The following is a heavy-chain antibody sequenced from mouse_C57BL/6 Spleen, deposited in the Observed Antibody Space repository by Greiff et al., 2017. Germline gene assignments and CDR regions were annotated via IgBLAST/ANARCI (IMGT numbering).Heavy chain of an antibody. D-gene: IGHD1-1*01. V-gene: IGHV1-61*01. Sequence: QVQLQQPGAELVRPGSSVKLSCKASGYTFTSYWLAWVKQRPGQGLEWIGNIYPSDSETHYNQKFKDKATLTVDKSSSTAYMQFSSLTSEDSAVYYCARGIFNYCGSSPAWFAYWGQGTLVTVSA. CDR3: ARGIFNYCGSSPAWFAY. CDR1: GYTFTSYW. J-gene: IGHJ3*01. CDR2: IYPSDSET.